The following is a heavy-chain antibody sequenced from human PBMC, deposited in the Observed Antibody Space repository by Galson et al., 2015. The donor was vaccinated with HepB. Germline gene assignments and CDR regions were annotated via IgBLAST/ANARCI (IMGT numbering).Heavy chain of an antibody. J-gene: IGHJ5*02. Sequence: SVKVSCKASGGTFSSYAISWVRQAPGQGLEWMGGIIPIFGTANYAQKFQGRVTITADESTSTAYMELSSLRSEDTAVYYCAREYCSSTSCSNWFDPWGQGTLVTVSS. CDR2: IIPIFGTA. CDR1: GGTFSSYA. CDR3: AREYCSSTSCSNWFDP. D-gene: IGHD2-2*01. V-gene: IGHV1-69*13.